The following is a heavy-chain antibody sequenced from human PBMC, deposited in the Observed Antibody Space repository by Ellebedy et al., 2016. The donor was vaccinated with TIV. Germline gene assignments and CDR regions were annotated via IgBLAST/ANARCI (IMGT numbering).Heavy chain of an antibody. CDR1: GSTFSGSA. J-gene: IGHJ4*02. D-gene: IGHD3-22*01. CDR3: ANTYYYDSSGYTIDY. CDR2: IRSKANSYAT. Sequence: GESLKISCAASGSTFSGSAMHWVRQASGKGLEWVGRIRSKANSYATEYTASVNGRFTISRDDSKNTACLQLNSLETEDTAVYYCANTYYYDSSGYTIDYWGQGTLVTVTS. V-gene: IGHV3-73*01.